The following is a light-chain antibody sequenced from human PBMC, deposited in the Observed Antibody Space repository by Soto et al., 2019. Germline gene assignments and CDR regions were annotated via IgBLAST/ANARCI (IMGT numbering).Light chain of an antibody. V-gene: IGLV2-14*03. CDR1: SSDVGGYNY. CDR2: DVS. Sequence: CVLAQPAYVSVSPGQWITISCTGTSSDVGGYNYVSWYQHHPGKAPKLLIYDVSNRPSGISNRFSGSKSDNTASLTISGLQPEDEADYYCSSYTTSNTRQIVFGTGTRSPS. J-gene: IGLJ1*01. CDR3: SSYTTSNTRQIV.